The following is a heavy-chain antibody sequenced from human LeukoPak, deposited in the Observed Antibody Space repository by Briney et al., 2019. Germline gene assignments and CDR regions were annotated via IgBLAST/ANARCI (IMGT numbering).Heavy chain of an antibody. D-gene: IGHD1-26*01. V-gene: IGHV4-59*08. CDR1: GGSISSYY. CDR3: ARGSPRKGGSYPGDY. CDR2: IYYSGST. Sequence: SETLSLTCTVSGGSISSYYWSWIRQPPGKGLEWIGYIYYSGSTNYNPSLKSRVTISVDTSKNQFSLKLSSVTAADTAVYYCARGSPRKGGSYPGDYWGQGTLVTVSS. J-gene: IGHJ4*02.